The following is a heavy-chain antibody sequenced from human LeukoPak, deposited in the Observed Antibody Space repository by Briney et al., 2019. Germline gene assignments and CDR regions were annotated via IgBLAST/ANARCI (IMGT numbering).Heavy chain of an antibody. Sequence: GESLKISCKGSGYSFTSYWIGWVRQMPGKGLEWMGIIYPGDSDTRYSPSFQGQVTISADKSISTAYLQWSSLKASDTAMYYCGRWNSYYYVSGSYRILDYGGQGTLVPVPS. CDR1: GYSFTSYW. J-gene: IGHJ4*02. CDR2: IYPGDSDT. D-gene: IGHD3-10*01. V-gene: IGHV5-51*01. CDR3: GRWNSYYYVSGSYRILDY.